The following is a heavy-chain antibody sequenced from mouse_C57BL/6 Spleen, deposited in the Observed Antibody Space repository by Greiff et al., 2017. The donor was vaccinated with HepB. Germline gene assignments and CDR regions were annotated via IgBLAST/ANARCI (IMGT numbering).Heavy chain of an antibody. Sequence: VQLQQSGAELARPGASVKLSCKASGYTFTSYGISWVKQRPGQGLEWIGWIFPGSGSTYYNEKFKGKATLTVDKSSSTAYMLLSSLTSEDSAVYFCARSGYDGYYYFDYWGQGTTLTVSS. J-gene: IGHJ2*01. CDR1: GYTFTSYG. D-gene: IGHD2-3*01. V-gene: IGHV1-75*01. CDR3: ARSGYDGYYYFDY. CDR2: IFPGSGST.